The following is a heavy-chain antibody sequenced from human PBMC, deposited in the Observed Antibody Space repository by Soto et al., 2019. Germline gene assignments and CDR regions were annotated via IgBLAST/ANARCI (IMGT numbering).Heavy chain of an antibody. CDR2: ITSDSNYI. V-gene: IGHV3-21*01. CDR1: GFTFNNTG. J-gene: IGHJ6*02. CDR3: ARDXYASGAYSRYYHDVMDI. Sequence: PGASLRLSCRASGFTFNNTGMNWVRQAPGKGLEWVSSITSDSNYIYYADSVKGRFSISRDNVKNSLYLQLNSLRAEDTAVYYCARDXYASGAYSRYYHDVMDIGGQGTTVTGSS. D-gene: IGHD3-10*01.